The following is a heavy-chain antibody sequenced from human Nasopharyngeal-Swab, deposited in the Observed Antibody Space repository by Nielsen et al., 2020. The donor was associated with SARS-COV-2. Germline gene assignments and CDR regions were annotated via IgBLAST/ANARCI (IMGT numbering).Heavy chain of an antibody. D-gene: IGHD3-22*01. Sequence: SETLSLTCTVSGGSISSSSYYWGWIRQPQGKGLEWIGSIYYSGSTYYNPSLKSRVTISLDTSKNQFSLKLSSVTAADTAVYYCARHKGYYDSSGYHRGYFQHWGQGTLVTVSS. CDR1: GGSISSSSYY. V-gene: IGHV4-39*01. J-gene: IGHJ1*01. CDR2: IYYSGST. CDR3: ARHKGYYDSSGYHRGYFQH.